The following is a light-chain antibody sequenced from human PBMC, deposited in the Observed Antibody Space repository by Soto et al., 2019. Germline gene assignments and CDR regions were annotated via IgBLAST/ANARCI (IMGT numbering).Light chain of an antibody. J-gene: IGKJ2*01. CDR1: QSVSSGS. Sequence: EIVLTQSPDTLSLSPGERATLSCRASQSVSSGSLAWYQQKPGQAPRLLIYGASSRATGIPARFSGSGSGTDFSLSISRLEPEDFTVDYCQQYGSSPYTFGQGTKLEIK. CDR3: QQYGSSPYT. CDR2: GAS. V-gene: IGKV3-20*01.